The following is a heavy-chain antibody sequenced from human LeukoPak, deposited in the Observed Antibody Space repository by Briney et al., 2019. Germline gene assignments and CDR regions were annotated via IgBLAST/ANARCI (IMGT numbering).Heavy chain of an antibody. J-gene: IGHJ4*02. CDR2: IYYSGST. CDR3: ARDRGGGYNYY. CDR1: GGSISSSSHY. V-gene: IGHV4-39*07. D-gene: IGHD5-24*01. Sequence: SETLSLTCTVSGGSISSSSHYWGWIRQPPGKGLEWIGSIYYSGSTYYNPSLKSRVTISVDTSKNQFSLKLSSVTAADTAVYYCARDRGGGYNYYWGQGTLVTVSS.